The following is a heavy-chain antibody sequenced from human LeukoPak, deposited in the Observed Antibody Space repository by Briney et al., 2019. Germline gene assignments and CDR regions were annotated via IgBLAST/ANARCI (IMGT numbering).Heavy chain of an antibody. D-gene: IGHD4-11*01. Sequence: GRSLRLSCAASGFTFSSYGMYWVRQAPGKGLEWVAVISYDGSNKYYADSAKGRFTISRDNSKNTLYLQMNSLRAEDTAVYYCAKILPDTVTADYWGQGTLVTVSS. CDR3: AKILPDTVTADY. V-gene: IGHV3-30*18. CDR2: ISYDGSNK. J-gene: IGHJ4*02. CDR1: GFTFSSYG.